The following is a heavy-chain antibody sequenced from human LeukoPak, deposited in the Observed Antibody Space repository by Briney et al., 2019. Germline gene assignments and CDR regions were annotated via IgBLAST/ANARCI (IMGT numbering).Heavy chain of an antibody. CDR2: INPNSGGT. CDR3: ARGNYDSSGRHFDY. J-gene: IGHJ4*02. CDR1: GYTFTGYY. Sequence: ASVKVSFKASGYTFTGYYMHWVRQAPGQGLEWMGRINPNSGGTNYAQKFQGRVTMTRDTSISTAYMELSRLRSDDTAVYYCARGNYDSSGRHFDYWGQGTLVTVSS. D-gene: IGHD3-22*01. V-gene: IGHV1-2*06.